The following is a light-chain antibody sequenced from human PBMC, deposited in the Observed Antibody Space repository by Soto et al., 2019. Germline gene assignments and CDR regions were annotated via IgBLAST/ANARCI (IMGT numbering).Light chain of an antibody. CDR1: SSDVGGYKY. Sequence: QLVLTQPASVSGSPGQSITISCTGTSSDVGGYKYVSWYQQHPGKAPKLMIYEVSNRPSGVSNRFSGSKSGNTASLTISGLQPEDEADYYCSSYTSTTLVVFGGGTQLTVL. CDR2: EVS. V-gene: IGLV2-14*01. J-gene: IGLJ2*01. CDR3: SSYTSTTLVV.